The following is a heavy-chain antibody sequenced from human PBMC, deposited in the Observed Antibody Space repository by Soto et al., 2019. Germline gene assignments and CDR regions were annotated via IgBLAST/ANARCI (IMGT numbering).Heavy chain of an antibody. CDR3: ARLGITMIVVVTPSAY. V-gene: IGHV4-30-4*01. CDR2: IYDGGST. CDR1: GDSISDVNYY. D-gene: IGHD3-22*01. J-gene: IGHJ4*02. Sequence: SETLSLTCTVSGDSISDVNYYWSWIRQSPDKGLEWIGHIYDGGSTYSNPSLKSRVTVSIDTSKNQFSLQLSSMSAADTAVYYCARLGITMIVVVTPSAYWGQGTLVTVSS.